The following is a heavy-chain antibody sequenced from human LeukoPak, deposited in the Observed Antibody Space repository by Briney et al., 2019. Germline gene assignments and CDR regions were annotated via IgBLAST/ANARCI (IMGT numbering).Heavy chain of an antibody. Sequence: ASVKVSCKASGYTFTGYYMHWVRQAPGQGLEWMGWINPNGGGTNYAQKFQGRVTMTRDTSISTAYMELSRLRSDDTAVYYCARNYDSSGYPDAFDIWGQGTMVTVSS. CDR2: INPNGGGT. CDR3: ARNYDSSGYPDAFDI. CDR1: GYTFTGYY. V-gene: IGHV1-2*02. D-gene: IGHD3-22*01. J-gene: IGHJ3*02.